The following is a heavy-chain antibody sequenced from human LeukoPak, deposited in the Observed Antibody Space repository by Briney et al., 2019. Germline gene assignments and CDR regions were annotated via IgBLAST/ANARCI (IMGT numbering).Heavy chain of an antibody. D-gene: IGHD2-2*01. Sequence: GGSLRLSRAASGFTFSSYGMHWVRQAPGKGLEWVAAIWYDGSIKYYADSVKGRFTISRDNSKNTLYLQMNSLRAEDTAVFYCARAGNPSWPVFDYWGQGTLVTVSS. CDR3: ARAGNPSWPVFDY. CDR1: GFTFSSYG. V-gene: IGHV3-33*01. CDR2: IWYDGSIK. J-gene: IGHJ4*02.